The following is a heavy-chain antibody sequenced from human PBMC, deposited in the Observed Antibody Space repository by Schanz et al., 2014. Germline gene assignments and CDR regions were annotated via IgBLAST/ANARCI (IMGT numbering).Heavy chain of an antibody. V-gene: IGHV3-72*01. Sequence: EVQLLESGGGFVQPGGSLRLSCAASGFTFSDHFMDWVRQAPGKGLEWVGHTRNKGHSYSSEYAAAVKGRFTITRDESESTLYLQMSSLKTDETAVECCARRNFYGKSAYFDYWGQGALVTVSS. D-gene: IGHD4-17*01. CDR2: TRNKGHSYSS. CDR3: ARRNFYGKSAYFDY. J-gene: IGHJ4*02. CDR1: GFTFSDHF.